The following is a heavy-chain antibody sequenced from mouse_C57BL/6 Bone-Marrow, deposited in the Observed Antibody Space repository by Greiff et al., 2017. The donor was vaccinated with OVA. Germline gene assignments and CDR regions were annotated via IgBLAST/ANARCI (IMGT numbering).Heavy chain of an antibody. J-gene: IGHJ1*03. Sequence: EVKLVESGGGLVKPGGSLKLSCAASGFTFSSYAMSWVRQTPEKRLELVATISDGGSYTYYPDNVKGRFTISRDNAKNNLYLQMSHLKSEDTAMYYCARDDYDGWYFDVWGTGTTVTVSS. CDR2: ISDGGSYT. CDR3: ARDDYDGWYFDV. D-gene: IGHD2-4*01. CDR1: GFTFSSYA. V-gene: IGHV5-4*01.